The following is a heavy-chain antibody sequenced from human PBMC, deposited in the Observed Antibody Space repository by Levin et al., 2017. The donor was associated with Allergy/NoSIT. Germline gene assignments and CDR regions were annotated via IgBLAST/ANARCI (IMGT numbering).Heavy chain of an antibody. CDR3: ARGRTPGIAVAGYSYYYGMDV. D-gene: IGHD6-19*01. V-gene: IGHV4-34*01. CDR1: DRSFSGYY. J-gene: IGHJ6*02. CDR2: INLLGGT. Sequence: TPSETLSLTCEVSDRSFSGYYWSWIRQPPGKGLDWIGEINLLGGTNYNPSLKSRVSMSLDTSKSQFSLRLTSVTAADTGVYFCARGRTPGIAVAGYSYYYGMDVWGQGTTVTVSS.